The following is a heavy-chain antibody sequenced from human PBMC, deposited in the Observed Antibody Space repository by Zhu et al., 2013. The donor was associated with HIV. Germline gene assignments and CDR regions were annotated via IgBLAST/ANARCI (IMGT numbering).Heavy chain of an antibody. CDR2: FSPYGGAT. D-gene: IGHD6-25*01. Sequence: QVQLVQSGAEVKKPGASVKVSCKASGYTFTGHYIHWVRQAHGQGLEWMGWFSPYGGATNYAQKFQGRVSMTGDTTIHTAYMQLNRLVYDDTAVYYCARDERALDVWGQGTMVTVSS. V-gene: IGHV1-2*02. CDR1: GYTFTGHY. J-gene: IGHJ3*01. CDR3: ARDERALDV.